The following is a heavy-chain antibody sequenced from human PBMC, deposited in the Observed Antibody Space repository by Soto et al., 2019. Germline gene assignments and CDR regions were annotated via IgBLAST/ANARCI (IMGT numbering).Heavy chain of an antibody. V-gene: IGHV1-18*01. CDR3: ARDYYYYDSSGNGYFQH. CDR2: ISAYNGNT. Sequence: ASVEVSCKASGYTFTSYGISWVRRAPGQGLEWMGWISAYNGNTNYAQKLQGRVTMTTDTSTSTAYMELRSLRSDDTAVYYCARDYYYYDSSGNGYFQHWGQGTLVTVSS. CDR1: GYTFTSYG. J-gene: IGHJ1*01. D-gene: IGHD3-22*01.